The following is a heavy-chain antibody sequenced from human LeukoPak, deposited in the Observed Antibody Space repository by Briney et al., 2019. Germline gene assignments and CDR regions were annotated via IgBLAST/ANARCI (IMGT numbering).Heavy chain of an antibody. CDR1: GYTFTSYD. V-gene: IGHV1-8*03. Sequence: ASVKVSCKASGYTFTSYDINWVRQATGQGLEWMGWKNPDSGNTGYAQKFQGRVTITKNTALTTAYMELSSLRSEDTAIYFCARGLMRNPFDYWGQGTLVTVSS. CDR3: ARGLMRNPFDY. J-gene: IGHJ4*02. CDR2: KNPDSGNT.